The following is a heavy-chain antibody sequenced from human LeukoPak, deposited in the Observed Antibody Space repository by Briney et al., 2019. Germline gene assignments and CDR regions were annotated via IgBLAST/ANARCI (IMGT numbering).Heavy chain of an antibody. CDR2: IYYSGST. J-gene: IGHJ5*02. D-gene: IGHD5-12*01. CDR3: ARSSGYDNNWFDP. CDR1: GGSISNKY. Sequence: SETLSLTCTVSGGSISNKYWSWIRQPPGKGLEWIGYIYYSGSTNYNPFLKSRVTILVDTSKNQFSLKLSSVTAADTAVYYCARSSGYDNNWFDPWGQGTLVTVSS. V-gene: IGHV4-59*01.